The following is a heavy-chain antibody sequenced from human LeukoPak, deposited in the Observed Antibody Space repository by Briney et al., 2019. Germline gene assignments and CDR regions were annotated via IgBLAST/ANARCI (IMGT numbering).Heavy chain of an antibody. D-gene: IGHD3-3*01. CDR2: IYYSGST. V-gene: IGHV4-30-4*01. CDR3: ARETRLVWLPQGYFDP. J-gene: IGHJ2*01. CDR1: GGSISSGDYY. Sequence: PSETLSLTCTVSGGSISSGDYYWSWLRQPPGKGLEWIGYIYYSGSTYYNPSLKSRVTISVDTSKNQFSLKLSSVTAADTAVYYCARETRLVWLPQGYFDPWGRGTLVTVSS.